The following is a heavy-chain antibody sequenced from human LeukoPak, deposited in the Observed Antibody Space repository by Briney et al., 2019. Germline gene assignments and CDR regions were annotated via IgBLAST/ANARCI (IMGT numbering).Heavy chain of an antibody. CDR2: INWNSDSI. D-gene: IGHD3-22*01. J-gene: IGHJ4*02. CDR3: AKGDSSTPKYYLGY. Sequence: GRSLRLSCAASGFTFDDYAMHWVRQAPGKGLEWVSGINWNSDSIDYADSVKGRFTISRDNAKSSLYLQMNSLRPEDTALYYCAKGDSSTPKYYLGYWGQGTLVTVSS. V-gene: IGHV3-9*01. CDR1: GFTFDDYA.